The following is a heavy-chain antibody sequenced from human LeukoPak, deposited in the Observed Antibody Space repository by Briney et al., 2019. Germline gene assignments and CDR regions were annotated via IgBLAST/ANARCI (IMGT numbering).Heavy chain of an antibody. CDR2: ISGSGGST. CDR3: AKCSGWFVRGKDYYYYMDV. J-gene: IGHJ6*03. D-gene: IGHD6-19*01. V-gene: IGHV3-23*01. CDR1: GFPFSSYG. Sequence: PGGSLRLSCAASGFPFSSYGMSWVRQAPGKGLEWVSAISGSGGSTYYADSVKGRFTISRDNSKDTLYLQMNSLRAEDTAVYYCAKCSGWFVRGKDYYYYMDVWGKGTTVTVSS.